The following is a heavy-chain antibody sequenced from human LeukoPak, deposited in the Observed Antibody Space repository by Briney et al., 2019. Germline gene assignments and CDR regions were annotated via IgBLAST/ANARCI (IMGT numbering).Heavy chain of an antibody. Sequence: ASVKVSCKASVGTFSSYAISWVRQAPGQGLEWVGGSIPIFGTANYAQKFQGRVTITAYKSTSTAYMELSSLRSEDTAVYYCASDPMGGDTAMVTGLDYWGQGTLVTVSS. CDR2: SIPIFGTA. V-gene: IGHV1-69*06. CDR3: ASDPMGGDTAMVTGLDY. J-gene: IGHJ4*02. D-gene: IGHD5-18*01. CDR1: VGTFSSYA.